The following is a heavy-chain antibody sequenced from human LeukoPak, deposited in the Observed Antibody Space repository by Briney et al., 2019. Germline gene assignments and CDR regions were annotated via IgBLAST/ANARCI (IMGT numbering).Heavy chain of an antibody. CDR3: ARVLSKWDSSGPLGY. J-gene: IGHJ4*02. V-gene: IGHV1-2*02. CDR2: INPNSGGT. Sequence: ASVKVSCKASGYTFTGYYMHWVRRAPGQGLEWMGWINPNSGGTNYAQKFQGRVTMTRDTSISTAYMELSRLRSDDTAVYYCARVLSKWDSSGPLGYWGQGTLVTVSS. D-gene: IGHD3-22*01. CDR1: GYTFTGYY.